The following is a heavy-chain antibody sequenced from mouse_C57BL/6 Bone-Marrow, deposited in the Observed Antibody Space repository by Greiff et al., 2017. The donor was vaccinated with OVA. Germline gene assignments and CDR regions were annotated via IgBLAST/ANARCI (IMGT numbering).Heavy chain of an antibody. Sequence: EVQLVESGPGLVKPSQSLSLTCSVTGYSITSGYYWNWIRQFPGNKLEWMGYIRYDGSNNYNPSLKNRISITRDTSKNLFFLKLNSVTTEDTATYYCARVTGTWFAYWGQGTLVTVAA. CDR1: GYSITSGYY. D-gene: IGHD4-1*01. CDR3: ARVTGTWFAY. J-gene: IGHJ3*01. V-gene: IGHV3-6*01. CDR2: IRYDGSN.